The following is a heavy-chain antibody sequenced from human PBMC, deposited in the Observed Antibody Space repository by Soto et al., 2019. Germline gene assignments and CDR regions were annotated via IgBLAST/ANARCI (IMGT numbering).Heavy chain of an antibody. CDR2: IWYDGSNK. V-gene: IGHV3-33*01. CDR3: ARDGYYDYYGSGSYGGMDV. CDR1: GFTFSRYG. J-gene: IGHJ6*02. Sequence: PGGSLRLSCAVSGFTFSRYGMHWVRQAPGKGLEWVAVIWYDGSNKYYADSVKGRFTISRDNSKNTLYLQMNSLRAEDTAVYYCARDGYYDYYGSGSYGGMDVWGQGITVTVSS. D-gene: IGHD3-10*01.